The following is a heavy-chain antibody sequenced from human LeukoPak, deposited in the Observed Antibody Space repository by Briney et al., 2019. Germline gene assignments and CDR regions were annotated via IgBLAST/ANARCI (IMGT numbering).Heavy chain of an antibody. V-gene: IGHV3-23*01. J-gene: IGHJ4*02. D-gene: IGHD6-13*01. Sequence: GGSLRLSCAASGFTFSSYAMSWVRQAPGKGLEWVSAISGSGGSTYYADSVKGRFTISRDNSKNTLYLQMNSLRAEDTAVYYCAKVGSIAAAGTGYYFDYWGQGTLVTVSS. CDR2: ISGSGGST. CDR3: AKVGSIAAAGTGYYFDY. CDR1: GFTFSSYA.